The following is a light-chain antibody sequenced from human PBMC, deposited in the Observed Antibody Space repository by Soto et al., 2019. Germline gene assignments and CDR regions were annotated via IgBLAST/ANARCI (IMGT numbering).Light chain of an antibody. Sequence: EIVLTQSPATLSLSPGERATLSCRASQSVSNYLAWYQQRPGQAPRLLIYHASNRATGIPARFSGSGSGTDFTLTISSLVPEDFAVYYCQQRDDWPPWTFGQGTKVEIK. CDR2: HAS. CDR3: QQRDDWPPWT. V-gene: IGKV3-11*01. J-gene: IGKJ1*01. CDR1: QSVSNY.